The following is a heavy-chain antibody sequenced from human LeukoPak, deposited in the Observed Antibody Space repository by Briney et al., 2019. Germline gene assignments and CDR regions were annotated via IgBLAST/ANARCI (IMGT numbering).Heavy chain of an antibody. Sequence: GGSLRLSCAASGFTFSAYNMIWVRQAPGKGLEWLSYISGSSSAIYYADSVQGRFTISRDNAKNSLYLQMNSLRAEDTAVYYCARDVNRGYYDSSGYPYWGQGTLVTVSS. CDR2: ISGSSSAI. CDR3: ARDVNRGYYDSSGYPY. D-gene: IGHD3-22*01. CDR1: GFTFSAYN. V-gene: IGHV3-48*04. J-gene: IGHJ4*02.